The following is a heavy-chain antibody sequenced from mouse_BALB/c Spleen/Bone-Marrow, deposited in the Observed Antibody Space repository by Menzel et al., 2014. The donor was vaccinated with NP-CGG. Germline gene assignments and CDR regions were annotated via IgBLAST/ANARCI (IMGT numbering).Heavy chain of an antibody. CDR3: ARRDDGYVFFDY. Sequence: QVQLQQPGAELARPGASVKMSCRASGYTFTTYTIHWVRQRPGQGLEWIGYINPSSGYTNYSQKFKDKATLTADKSSSAAYMQLSSLTSEDSAVYYCARRDDGYVFFDYWGQGTTLTVSS. J-gene: IGHJ2*01. CDR1: GYTFTTYT. D-gene: IGHD2-3*01. CDR2: INPSSGYT. V-gene: IGHV1-4*01.